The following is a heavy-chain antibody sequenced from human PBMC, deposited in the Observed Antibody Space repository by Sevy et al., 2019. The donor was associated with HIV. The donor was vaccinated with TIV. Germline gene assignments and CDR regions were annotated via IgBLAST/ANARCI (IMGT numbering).Heavy chain of an antibody. V-gene: IGHV3-15*01. D-gene: IGHD3-3*01. CDR3: TTKGDFWSGYQFFEY. CDR2: IKSRADGGTT. CDR1: GFTFSKAW. Sequence: GGSLRLSCAASGFTFSKAWMTWVRQAPGKVLEWVGRIKSRADGGTTDYAAPVKGRFSISRDDSKNTLYLQMNSLKIEDTAVYYCTTKGDFWSGYQFFEYWGQGTLVTVSS. J-gene: IGHJ4*02.